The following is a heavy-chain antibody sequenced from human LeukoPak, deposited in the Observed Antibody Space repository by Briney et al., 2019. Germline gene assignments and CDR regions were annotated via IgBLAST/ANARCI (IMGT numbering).Heavy chain of an antibody. D-gene: IGHD1-26*01. CDR1: GYTFTSYA. J-gene: IGHJ4*02. CDR2: INAGNGNT. Sequence: GASVKVSCKASGYTFTSYAMHWVRQAPGQRLEWMGWINAGNGNTKYSQKFQGRVTITRDTSASTAYMELSSLRSEDTAVYYCARGARVWAYYFDYWGQGTLVTVSS. V-gene: IGHV1-3*01. CDR3: ARGARVWAYYFDY.